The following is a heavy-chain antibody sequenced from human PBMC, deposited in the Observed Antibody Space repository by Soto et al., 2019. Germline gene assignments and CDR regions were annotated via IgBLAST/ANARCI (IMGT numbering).Heavy chain of an antibody. V-gene: IGHV1-18*01. J-gene: IGHJ3*02. Sequence: ASGKVSCNASVYTFTSYGIGWVRQAPGQGREWMGWISAYNGNTNYAQKLQGRVTMTTDTSTSTAYMELRSLRSDDTAVYYCARDWYYDDWRAFDTWGQGTMVTVSS. CDR3: ARDWYYDDWRAFDT. D-gene: IGHD4-17*01. CDR2: ISAYNGNT. CDR1: VYTFTSYG.